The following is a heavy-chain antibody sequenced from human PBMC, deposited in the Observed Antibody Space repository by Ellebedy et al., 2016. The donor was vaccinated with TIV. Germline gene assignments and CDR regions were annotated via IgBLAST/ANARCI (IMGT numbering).Heavy chain of an antibody. V-gene: IGHV1-18*01. CDR2: IGTYNGNT. Sequence: AASVKVSCKASGYTFFSYGISWVRQAPGQGLEWVGWIGTYNGNTNSAPKLQGRGIMTTDPSTSTVSMELRSLRADDTAVYYCARGPDYDILTGPSLDFWGQGTLVTVSS. CDR1: GYTFFSYG. CDR3: ARGPDYDILTGPSLDF. D-gene: IGHD3-9*01. J-gene: IGHJ4*02.